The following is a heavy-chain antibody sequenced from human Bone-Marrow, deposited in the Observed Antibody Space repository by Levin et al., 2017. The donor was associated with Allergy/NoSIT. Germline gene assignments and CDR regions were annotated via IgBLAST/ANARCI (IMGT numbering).Heavy chain of an antibody. D-gene: IGHD5-12*01. CDR2: ISSSGSTI. J-gene: IGHJ6*02. Sequence: GESLKISCAASGFTFSDYYMSWIRQAPGKGLEWVSYISSSGSTIYYADSVKGRFTISRDNAKNSLYLQMNSLRAEDTAVYYCARTQDTLVATRLGDYYYGMDVWGQGTTVTVSS. V-gene: IGHV3-11*01. CDR1: GFTFSDYY. CDR3: ARTQDTLVATRLGDYYYGMDV.